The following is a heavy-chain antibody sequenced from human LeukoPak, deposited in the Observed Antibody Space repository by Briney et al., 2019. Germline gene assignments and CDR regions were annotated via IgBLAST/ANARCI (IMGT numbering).Heavy chain of an antibody. CDR3: ASFRAVGAARRPGIWLDP. CDR2: INHSGST. Sequence: PSETLSLTYALYGGSVGGYYWSWIRQPPGKGLEWIGEINHSGSTNYNPSLKSRVTISVDTSKNQFSLKLSSVTAADTAVYYCASFRAVGAARRPGIWLDPWGKGTLVTVSS. V-gene: IGHV4-34*01. J-gene: IGHJ5*02. D-gene: IGHD6-6*01. CDR1: GGSVGGYY.